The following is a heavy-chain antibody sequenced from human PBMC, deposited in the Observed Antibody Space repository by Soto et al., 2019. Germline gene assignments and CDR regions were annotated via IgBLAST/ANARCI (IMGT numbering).Heavy chain of an antibody. CDR1: GYSFTSYW. V-gene: IGHV5-51*01. CDR3: ARQGRPATVTDYYYYMDV. Sequence: PGESLKISCKGSGYSFTSYWIGWVRQMPGKGLEWMGTIYPGDSDTRYSPSFQGQVTISADKSISTAYLQWSSLKASDTAMYYCARQGRPATVTDYYYYMDVWGKGTTVTVSS. CDR2: IYPGDSDT. J-gene: IGHJ6*03. D-gene: IGHD4-17*01.